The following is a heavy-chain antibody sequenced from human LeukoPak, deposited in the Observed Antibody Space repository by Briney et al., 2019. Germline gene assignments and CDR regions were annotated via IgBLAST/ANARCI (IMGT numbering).Heavy chain of an antibody. Sequence: QPGGSLRLSCAASGFTVSSNYMSWVRQAPGKGLEWVANINQGGSEKFYVDSVKGRFTISRDNAKNSLYLQMNSLRAEDTAVYYCARDAFASGSYNPFDNWGQGTLVTVSS. CDR1: GFTVSSNY. CDR2: INQGGSEK. D-gene: IGHD3-10*01. V-gene: IGHV3-7*01. J-gene: IGHJ4*02. CDR3: ARDAFASGSYNPFDN.